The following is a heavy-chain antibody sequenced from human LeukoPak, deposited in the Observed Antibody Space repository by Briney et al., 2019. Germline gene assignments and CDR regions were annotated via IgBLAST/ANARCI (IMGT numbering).Heavy chain of an antibody. CDR2: IWYDGSNK. CDR1: GFTFSSYA. Sequence: GGSLRLSCAASGFTFSSYAMHWVRQAPGKGLEWVAVIWYDGSNKYYADSVKGRFTISRDNSKNTLSLQMNSLRAEDTAVYYCARASFGVIVGPDYWGQGTLVTVSS. D-gene: IGHD3-3*01. CDR3: ARASFGVIVGPDY. J-gene: IGHJ4*02. V-gene: IGHV3-33*08.